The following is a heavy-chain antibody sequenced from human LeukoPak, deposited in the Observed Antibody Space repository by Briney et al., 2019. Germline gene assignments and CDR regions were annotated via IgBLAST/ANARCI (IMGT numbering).Heavy chain of an antibody. J-gene: IGHJ5*02. CDR3: ARSVRGVIRGRWFDP. CDR2: ISWNSGSI. CDR1: GFTFDDYA. V-gene: IGHV3-9*01. Sequence: PGGSLRLSCAASGFTFDDYAMHWVRQAPGKGLEWVSGISWNSGSIGYADSVKGRFTISRDNAKNSLYLQMNSLRAEDTALYYCARSVRGVIRGRWFDPWGQGTLVTVSS. D-gene: IGHD3-10*01.